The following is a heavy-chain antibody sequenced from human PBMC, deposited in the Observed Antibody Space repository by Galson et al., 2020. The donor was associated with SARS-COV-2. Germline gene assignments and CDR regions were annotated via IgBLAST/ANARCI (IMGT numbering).Heavy chain of an antibody. J-gene: IGHJ5*02. D-gene: IGHD3-3*01. CDR3: ATAGTPVLRFQRNWFDP. CDR2: FDSEDGET. V-gene: IGHV1-24*01. Sequence: ASVKVSCMVSGYTLTELSMHWVRQAPGKGLEWMGGFDSEDGETIYAQKFQGRVTMTEDTSTDTAYMELSSLRSEDTAVYYCATAGTPVLRFQRNWFDPWGQGTLVTVSS. CDR1: GYTLTELS.